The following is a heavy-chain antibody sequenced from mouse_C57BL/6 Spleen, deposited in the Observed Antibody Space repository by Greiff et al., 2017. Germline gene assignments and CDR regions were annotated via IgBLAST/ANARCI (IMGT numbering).Heavy chain of an antibody. J-gene: IGHJ2*01. CDR2: IDPEDGET. V-gene: IGHV14-2*01. CDR3: ARWEFITTVVATAKGDY. Sequence: VQLQQSGAELVKPGASVKLSCTASGFNIKDYYMHWVKQRTEQGLEWIGRIDPEDGETKYAPKFQGKATITADPSSNTAYLQLSSLTSEDTAVYYCARWEFITTVVATAKGDYWGQGTTLTVSS. D-gene: IGHD1-1*01. CDR1: GFNIKDYY.